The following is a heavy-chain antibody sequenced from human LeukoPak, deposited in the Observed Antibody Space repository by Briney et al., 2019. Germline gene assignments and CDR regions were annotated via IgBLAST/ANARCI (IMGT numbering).Heavy chain of an antibody. Sequence: PGGSLRLSCATSGFTLSSYWMHWVRQVPGKGLEWLSRINNDGVSTSYADSVKGRFTISRDNAKNTLYLRMNSLRAKDTAIYYCARKPLSGGYGGTIDYWGQGTLVTVSS. J-gene: IGHJ4*02. CDR2: INNDGVST. V-gene: IGHV3-74*01. CDR1: GFTLSSYW. CDR3: ARKPLSGGYGGTIDY. D-gene: IGHD5-12*01.